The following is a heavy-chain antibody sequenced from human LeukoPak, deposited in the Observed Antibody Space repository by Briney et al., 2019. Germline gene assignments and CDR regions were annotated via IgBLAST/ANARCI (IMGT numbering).Heavy chain of an antibody. J-gene: IGHJ4*02. CDR3: ARDVEQQAHFDY. D-gene: IGHD6-13*01. Sequence: WASVKVSCKASGGTFSSYAISWVRQAPGQGLEWMGIINPSGGSTSYAQKFQGRVTMTRDMSTSTVYMELSSLRSEDTAVYYCARDVEQQAHFDYWGQGTLVTVSS. CDR1: GGTFSSYA. V-gene: IGHV1-46*01. CDR2: INPSGGST.